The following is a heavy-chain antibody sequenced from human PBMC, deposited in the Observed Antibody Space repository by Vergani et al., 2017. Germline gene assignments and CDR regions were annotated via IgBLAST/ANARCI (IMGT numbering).Heavy chain of an antibody. CDR2: IKSKTDGGTT. V-gene: IGHV3-15*01. J-gene: IGHJ4*02. CDR3: XTDDGVVATIHHDY. D-gene: IGHD5-12*01. CDR1: GFTFSNAW. Sequence: EVQLVESGGGLVKPGGSLRLSCAASGFTFSNAWMSWVRQAPGKGLEWVGRIKSKTDGGTTDYAAPVKGRFTITRDDSKNTLYLQMNSLKTEDTAVYYCXTDDGVVATIHHDYWGQGTLVTVSS.